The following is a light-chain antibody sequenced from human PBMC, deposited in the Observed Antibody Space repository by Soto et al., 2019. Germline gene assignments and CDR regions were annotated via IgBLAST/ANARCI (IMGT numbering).Light chain of an antibody. CDR2: DVS. Sequence: QSALTQPASVSGSPGQSITISCTGTSSDVGTYNYVSWYQQHPGKAPKLMIYDVSNRPSGVSNRFSGSKSGNTASLTISGLQSYDEADYYCSSYTSRSTPLFGGGTKVTVL. V-gene: IGLV2-14*01. CDR3: SSYTSRSTPL. J-gene: IGLJ2*01. CDR1: SSDVGTYNY.